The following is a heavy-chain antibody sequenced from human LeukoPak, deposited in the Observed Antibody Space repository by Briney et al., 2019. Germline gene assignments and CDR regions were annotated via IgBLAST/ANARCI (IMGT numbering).Heavy chain of an antibody. CDR1: GGSISSYY. CDR2: IYYSGST. CDR3: AGVQDDFWSGYYTGGWYYGMDV. V-gene: IGHV4-59*01. D-gene: IGHD3-3*01. Sequence: SETLSLTCTVSGGSISSYYWSWIRQPPGKGLEWIGYIYYSGSTNYNPSLKSRVTISVDTSKNQFSLKLSSVTAADTAVYYCAGVQDDFWSGYYTGGWYYGMDVWGQGTTVTVSS. J-gene: IGHJ6*02.